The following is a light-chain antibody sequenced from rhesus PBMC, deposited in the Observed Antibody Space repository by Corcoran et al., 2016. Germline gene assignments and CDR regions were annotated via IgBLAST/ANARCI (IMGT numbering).Light chain of an antibody. CDR2: KAS. CDR1: QGISSW. Sequence: DIQMTQSPSSLSASVGDRVTITCRASQGISSWLAWYQQNPGKAPKLLIYKASRLQSGVPSRFTGSGSGTECTLTIISLQPEDLATYDCQQYNSAPLTFGGGTKVEIK. J-gene: IGKJ4*01. V-gene: IGKV1-21*01. CDR3: QQYNSAPLT.